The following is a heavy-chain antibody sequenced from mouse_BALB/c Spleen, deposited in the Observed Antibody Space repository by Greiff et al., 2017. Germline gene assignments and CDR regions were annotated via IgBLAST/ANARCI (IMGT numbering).Heavy chain of an antibody. CDR2: IRNKANGYTT. CDR1: GFTFTDYY. J-gene: IGHJ4*01. V-gene: IGHV7-3*02. D-gene: IGHD2-14*01. Sequence: EVKVVESGGGLVQPGGSLRLSCATSGFTFTDYYMSWVRQPPGKALEWLGFIRNKANGYTTEYSASVKGRFTISRDNSQSILYLQMNTLRAEDSATYYCARDPYYRYDGPMDYWGQGTSVTVSS. CDR3: ARDPYYRYDGPMDY.